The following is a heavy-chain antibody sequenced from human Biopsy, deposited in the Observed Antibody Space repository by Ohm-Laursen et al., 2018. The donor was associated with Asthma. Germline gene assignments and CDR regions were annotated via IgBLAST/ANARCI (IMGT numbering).Heavy chain of an antibody. D-gene: IGHD3-22*01. CDR2: INAGNGNT. CDR3: ARPYYDSSGYYYENLSFDY. V-gene: IGHV1-3*01. J-gene: IGHJ4*02. Sequence: SSVNVSCKASGYTFTSYAMHWVRQAPGQRLEWMGWINAGNGNTKYSQKFQGRVTITRDTSASTAYMELSSLRSEDTAVYYCARPYYDSSGYYYENLSFDYWGQGTLVTVSS. CDR1: GYTFTSYA.